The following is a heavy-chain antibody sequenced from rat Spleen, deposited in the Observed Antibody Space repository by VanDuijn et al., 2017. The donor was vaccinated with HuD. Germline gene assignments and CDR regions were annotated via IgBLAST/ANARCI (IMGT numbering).Heavy chain of an antibody. CDR2: IKYEDFTP. V-gene: IGHV5-22*01. Sequence: EVQLVESGGGLVQPGRSMKLSCAASGLSFSNYDMAWVRQAPTKGLEWVASIKYEDFTPYYGDSVMGRFTISRDDGESTLYLQMYSLRSEDTATYYCTRGGYYRYWGQGVMVTVSS. CDR1: GLSFSNYD. J-gene: IGHJ2*01. CDR3: TRGGYYRY. D-gene: IGHD1-1*01.